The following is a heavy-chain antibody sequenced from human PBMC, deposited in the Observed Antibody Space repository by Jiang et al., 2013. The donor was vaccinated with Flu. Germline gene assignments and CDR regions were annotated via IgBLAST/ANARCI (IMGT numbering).Heavy chain of an antibody. CDR1: GYTFTSYY. Sequence: SGAEVKKPGASVKVSCKASGYTFTSYYMHWVRQAPGQGLEWMGIINPSGGSTSYAQKFQGRVTMTRDTSTSTVYMELSSLRSEDTAVYYCARVYVEVHFWSLNYGMDVWGQGTTVTVSS. D-gene: IGHD3-3*02. CDR2: INPSGGST. J-gene: IGHJ6*02. V-gene: IGHV1-46*01. CDR3: ARVYVEVHFWSLNYGMDV.